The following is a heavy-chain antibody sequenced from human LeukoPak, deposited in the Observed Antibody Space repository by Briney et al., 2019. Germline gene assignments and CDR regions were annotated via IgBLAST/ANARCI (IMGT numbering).Heavy chain of an antibody. V-gene: IGHV3-33*01. CDR1: GFTFSSYG. J-gene: IGHJ4*02. CDR2: IWYDGSNK. Sequence: PGGSLRLSCAASGFTFSSYGMHWVRQAPGKGLEWVAVIWYDGSNKYYADSVKGRFTISRDNSKNTLYLQVNSLRAEDTAVYYCASSLRRIVGATGVDYWGQGTLVTVSS. CDR3: ASSLRRIVGATGVDY. D-gene: IGHD1-26*01.